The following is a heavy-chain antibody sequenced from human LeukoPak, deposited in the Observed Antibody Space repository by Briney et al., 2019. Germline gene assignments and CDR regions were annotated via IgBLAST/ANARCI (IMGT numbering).Heavy chain of an antibody. J-gene: IGHJ4*02. CDR2: ISGSDGDT. Sequence: TGGSLRLSCAASGFTFSNYAMNWVRQDPGKGLEWVSGISGSDGDTYYADSVKGRFTISRDNSKNTLYLQMSSLRVEDTAVYYCAKGSLHYYDTSGYYSWGQGTLVTVSS. V-gene: IGHV3-23*01. CDR1: GFTFSNYA. CDR3: AKGSLHYYDTSGYYS. D-gene: IGHD3-22*01.